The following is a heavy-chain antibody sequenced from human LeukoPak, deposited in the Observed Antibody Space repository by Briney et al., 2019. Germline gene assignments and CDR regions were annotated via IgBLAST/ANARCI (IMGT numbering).Heavy chain of an antibody. CDR1: GFTFSDYY. Sequence: GGSLRLSCAASGFTFSDYYMSWIRQAPGKGLEWVSYISRSGSTIYYADSVKGRFTISRDNAKNSLYLQMNSLRAEDTAVYYCARAYDIWSGFHDAFDIWGQGTMVTVSS. D-gene: IGHD3-3*01. V-gene: IGHV3-11*04. CDR3: ARAYDIWSGFHDAFDI. CDR2: ISRSGSTI. J-gene: IGHJ3*02.